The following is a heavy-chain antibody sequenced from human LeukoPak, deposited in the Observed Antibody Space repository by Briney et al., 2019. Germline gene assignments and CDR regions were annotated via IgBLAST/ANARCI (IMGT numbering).Heavy chain of an antibody. CDR3: ARRGVGYFYNNTGYYPLDY. J-gene: IGHJ4*02. CDR2: ISPLTGNT. D-gene: IGHD3-22*01. CDR1: GYSLTIYG. V-gene: IGHV1-18*01. Sequence: APGKSSCKASGYSLTIYGIRWGRHAPEQGLKSRGGISPLTGNTKYAQNFQGRVTMSADTSTSTAFLERRSLSADDTAVYYCARRGVGYFYNNTGYYPLDYWGQGTLVTVSS.